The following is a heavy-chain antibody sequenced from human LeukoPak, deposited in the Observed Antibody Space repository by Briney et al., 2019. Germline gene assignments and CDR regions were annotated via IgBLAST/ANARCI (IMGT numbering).Heavy chain of an antibody. CDR1: GFTFSSFA. CDR3: AKASAGSSWYLGDDY. J-gene: IGHJ4*02. CDR2: MSDSGVSS. V-gene: IGHV3-23*01. Sequence: PGRCLRLSCAASGFTFSSFAMSWVRQAPGKGLEWVSGMSDSGVSSYYADSVKGRFTISRDNSKNTLYMQMNSLRAEDTAVYYCAKASAGSSWYLGDDYWGQGTLVTVSS. D-gene: IGHD6-13*01.